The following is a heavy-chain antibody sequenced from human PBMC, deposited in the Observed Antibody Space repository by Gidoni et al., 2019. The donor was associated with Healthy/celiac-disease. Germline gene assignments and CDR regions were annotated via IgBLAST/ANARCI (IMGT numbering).Heavy chain of an antibody. Sequence: EVQLVESGGGLVKPGGSLRLSCAASGFTFSSYSMNWVRQAPGKGLEWVSSISSSSSYIYYADSVKGRFTISRDNAKNSLYLQMNSLRAEDTAVYYCARDNGGRYYYYMDVWGKGTTVTVSS. J-gene: IGHJ6*03. CDR1: GFTFSSYS. D-gene: IGHD2-8*01. CDR2: ISSSSSYI. CDR3: ARDNGGRYYYYMDV. V-gene: IGHV3-21*01.